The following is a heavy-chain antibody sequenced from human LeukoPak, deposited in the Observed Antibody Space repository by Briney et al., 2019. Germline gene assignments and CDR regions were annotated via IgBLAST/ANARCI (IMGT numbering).Heavy chain of an antibody. CDR1: GFTFSSYA. V-gene: IGHV3-23*01. Sequence: GGSLRLSCAASGFTFSSYAISWVRQAPGKGLEWVSAISGSGVSTYDADSVRGRFTIYRENTKNTLYLQMNSLRAEDTAVYYCAKDLGHCTNGVCYSSFDYWGQGTLVTVSS. CDR2: ISGSGVST. J-gene: IGHJ4*02. D-gene: IGHD2-8*01. CDR3: AKDLGHCTNGVCYSSFDY.